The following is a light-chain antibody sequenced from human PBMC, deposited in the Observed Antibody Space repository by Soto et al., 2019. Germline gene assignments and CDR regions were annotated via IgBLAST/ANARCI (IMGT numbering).Light chain of an antibody. V-gene: IGLV2-8*01. CDR1: SSDVGGYNY. CDR3: SSYAGSLYV. Sequence: QSALTQPPSASGSPVQSVTISCTGTSSDVGGYNYVSWYQQHPGKAPKLMIYEVSKRPSGVPDRFSGSKSGNTASLTVSGLQAGDEADYYCSSYAGSLYVFGTGTRSPS. J-gene: IGLJ1*01. CDR2: EVS.